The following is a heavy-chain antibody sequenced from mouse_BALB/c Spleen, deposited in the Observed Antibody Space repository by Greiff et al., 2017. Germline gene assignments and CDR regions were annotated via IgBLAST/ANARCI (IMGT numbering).Heavy chain of an antibody. CDR2: ISDGGSYT. J-gene: IGHJ1*01. V-gene: IGHV5-4*02. CDR1: GFTFSDYY. CDR3: ARERGGSNGYDEV. Sequence: EVQLVESGGGLVKPGGSLKLSCAASGFTFSDYYMYWVRQTPEKRLEWVATISDGGSYTYYPDSVKGRFTISRDNAKNNLYLQMSSLKSEDTAMYYCARERGGSNGYDEVGGAGTTVTVSS. D-gene: IGHD1-1*02.